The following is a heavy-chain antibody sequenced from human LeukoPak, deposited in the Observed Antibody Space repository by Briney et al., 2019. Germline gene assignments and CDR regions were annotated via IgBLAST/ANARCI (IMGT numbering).Heavy chain of an antibody. CDR2: TYWNGGST. J-gene: IGHJ4*02. Sequence: PGGSLRLSCAASGFTFDDYGMSWVRQAPGKGLEWVSGTYWNGGSTGYADSVKGRFTISRDNAQNSLYLQMSSLRAEDTALYYCARGVSYYGTGGLDYWGQGTLVTVSS. V-gene: IGHV3-20*04. CDR3: ARGVSYYGTGGLDY. CDR1: GFTFDDYG. D-gene: IGHD2-8*02.